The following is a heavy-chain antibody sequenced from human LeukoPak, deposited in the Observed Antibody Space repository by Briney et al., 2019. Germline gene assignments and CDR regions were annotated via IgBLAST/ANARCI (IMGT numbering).Heavy chain of an antibody. Sequence: PSETLSLTCTVSSGSISSSSYYWGWIRQPPGKGLEWIGSIYYSGSTYYNPSLKSRVTISVDTSKNQFSLKLSSVTAADTAVYYCARLAYGGKTDYWGQGTLVTVSS. CDR2: IYYSGST. CDR1: SGSISSSSYY. J-gene: IGHJ4*02. CDR3: ARLAYGGKTDY. D-gene: IGHD4-23*01. V-gene: IGHV4-39*01.